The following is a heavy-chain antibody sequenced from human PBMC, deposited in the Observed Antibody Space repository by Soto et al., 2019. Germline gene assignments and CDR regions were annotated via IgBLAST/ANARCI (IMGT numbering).Heavy chain of an antibody. D-gene: IGHD6-6*01. Sequence: SETLSLTCTVSGGSISSGGYYWSWIRQHPGKGLEWIGYIYYGGSTYYNPSLKSRVTISVDTSKNQFSLKLSSVTAADTAVYYCARMAARPVDYFDYWGQGTLVTVSS. CDR1: GGSISSGGYY. CDR2: IYYGGST. CDR3: ARMAARPVDYFDY. V-gene: IGHV4-31*03. J-gene: IGHJ4*02.